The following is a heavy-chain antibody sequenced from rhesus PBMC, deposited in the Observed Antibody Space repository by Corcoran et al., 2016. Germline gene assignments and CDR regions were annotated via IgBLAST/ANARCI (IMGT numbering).Heavy chain of an antibody. CDR1: GFTFSSYG. CDR3: AKDLLRYYSGSYYLDY. CDR2: NNMVGDST. D-gene: IGHD3-16*01. Sequence: EVQLVESGGGLVQPGGSLRLSCAASGFTFSSYGMSWVRQAPGKGLEWVSANNMVGDSTDYANTVKGRFTIARDNSRNTLSLQMNSLRAEDTAVYYCAKDLLRYYSGSYYLDYWGQGVLVTVSS. V-gene: IGHV3S5*01. J-gene: IGHJ4*01.